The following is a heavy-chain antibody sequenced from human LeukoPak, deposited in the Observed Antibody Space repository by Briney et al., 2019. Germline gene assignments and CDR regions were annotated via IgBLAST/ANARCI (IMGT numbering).Heavy chain of an antibody. D-gene: IGHD3-22*01. CDR1: GFTFSDYY. Sequence: PGGSLRLSCAASGFTFSDYYMSWIRQAPGKGLEWVSYISSSGSTIYYADSVKGRFTISRDNAKNSLYLQMNSPRAEDTAVYYCARAYYYDSNLDYWGQGTLVTVSS. V-gene: IGHV3-11*01. J-gene: IGHJ4*02. CDR2: ISSSGSTI. CDR3: ARAYYYDSNLDY.